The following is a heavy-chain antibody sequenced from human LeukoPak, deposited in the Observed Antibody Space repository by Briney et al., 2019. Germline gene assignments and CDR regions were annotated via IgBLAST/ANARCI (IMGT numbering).Heavy chain of an antibody. Sequence: PSETLSLTCTVSGGSISSYYWSWIRQPPGKGLEWIGYIYYSGSTNYNPSLKSRVTISVDTSKNQFSLKLSSVTAADTAVYYCARFIVGATVFDYWGQGTLVTVSS. V-gene: IGHV4-59*08. J-gene: IGHJ4*02. CDR2: IYYSGST. CDR3: ARFIVGATVFDY. D-gene: IGHD1-26*01. CDR1: GGSISSYY.